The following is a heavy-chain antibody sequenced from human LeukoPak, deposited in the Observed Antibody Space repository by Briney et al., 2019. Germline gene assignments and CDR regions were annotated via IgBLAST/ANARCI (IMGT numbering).Heavy chain of an antibody. J-gene: IGHJ4*02. CDR1: RFTFSSYA. D-gene: IGHD5-12*01. CDR2: ISGSGGST. V-gene: IGHV3-23*01. Sequence: GGSLRLSCAASRFTFSSYAMSWVRQAPGKGLEWVSAISGSGGSTYYADSVKGRFTISRDNSKNTLYLQMNSLRAEDTAVYYCAKYSSGYVSEYYFDYWGQGTLVTVSS. CDR3: AKYSSGYVSEYYFDY.